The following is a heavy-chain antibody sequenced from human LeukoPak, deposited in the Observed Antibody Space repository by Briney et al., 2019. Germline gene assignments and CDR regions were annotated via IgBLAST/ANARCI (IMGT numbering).Heavy chain of an antibody. CDR2: FYQSATK. D-gene: IGHD6-19*01. Sequence: PSETLSLTCMVSGYSISSGYYWGWIRQSPGKGLEWIGRFYQSATKYYNPSFQSRVTMSVDTSKNQFSLQLSSVTVSDTAVYYCARGARVGYSSGWGHYFDYWGQGTLVTVSS. V-gene: IGHV4-38-2*02. J-gene: IGHJ4*02. CDR1: GYSISSGYY. CDR3: ARGARVGYSSGWGHYFDY.